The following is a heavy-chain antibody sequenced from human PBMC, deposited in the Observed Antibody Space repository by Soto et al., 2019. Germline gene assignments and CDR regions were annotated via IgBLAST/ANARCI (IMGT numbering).Heavy chain of an antibody. D-gene: IGHD1-26*01. V-gene: IGHV3-23*01. CDR1: GFTFNSYA. CDR3: ARLVGATFFDY. Sequence: EVQLLESGGGLVQPGGSLRISCAASGFTFNSYAMSWVRQAPGKGLEWVSGISASGGRTYYADSVKGRFTISRDNAKNSLYLQMNSLRAEDTAVYYCARLVGATFFDYWGQGTLVTVSS. J-gene: IGHJ4*02. CDR2: ISASGGRT.